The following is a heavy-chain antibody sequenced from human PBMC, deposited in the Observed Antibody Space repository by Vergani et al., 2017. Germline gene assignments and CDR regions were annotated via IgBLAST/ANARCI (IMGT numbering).Heavy chain of an antibody. CDR2: IYHSGST. J-gene: IGHJ4*02. CDR1: GYSISSGSY. Sequence: QVQLQESGPGLVKPSETLSLTCAVSGYSISSGSYWGWIQQPPGKGLEWIGSIYHSGSTYYSPSLKSRVTMSVDTSKNQFSLKMRSVTAADTAVYYCARVEMASIGTDWGQGTLVTVSS. CDR3: ARVEMASIGTD. D-gene: IGHD5-24*01. V-gene: IGHV4-38-2*01.